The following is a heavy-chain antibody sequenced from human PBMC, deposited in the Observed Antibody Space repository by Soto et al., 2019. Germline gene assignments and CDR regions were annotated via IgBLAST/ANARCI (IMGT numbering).Heavy chain of an antibody. CDR1: GGSISSGDYY. D-gene: IGHD5-18*01. J-gene: IGHJ4*02. Sequence: SETLSLTCTVSGGSISSGDYYWSWIRQPPGKGLEWIGYIYYSGSTYYNPSLKSRVTISVDTSKNQFSLKLSSVTAADTAVYYCARADGYSYGHFDYWGQGTLVTVS. V-gene: IGHV4-30-4*01. CDR3: ARADGYSYGHFDY. CDR2: IYYSGST.